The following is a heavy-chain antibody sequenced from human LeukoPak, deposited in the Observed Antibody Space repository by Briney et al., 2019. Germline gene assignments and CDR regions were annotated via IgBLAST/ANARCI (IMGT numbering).Heavy chain of an antibody. J-gene: IGHJ4*02. D-gene: IGHD3-16*02. CDR3: ASHYSSGSYRYTGSFDS. CDR2: INHSGTT. Sequence: PSETLSLTCAVYGGSFSDYYWSWIRQPPGKGLEWIGEINHSGTTNYSPSLKSRVSISVDTSKNQFSLKLNSVTVADAAMYYCASHYSSGSYRYTGSFDSWGQGMLVNVSS. V-gene: IGHV4-34*01. CDR1: GGSFSDYY.